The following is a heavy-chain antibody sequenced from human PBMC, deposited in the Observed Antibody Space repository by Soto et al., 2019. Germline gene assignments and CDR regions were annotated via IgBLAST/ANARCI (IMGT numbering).Heavy chain of an antibody. D-gene: IGHD3-3*01. CDR2: IYYSGST. Sequence: SETLSLTCTVSGGSISSYYWSWIRQPPGKGLEWIGYIYYSGSTNYNPSLKSRVTISVDTSKNQFSLKLSSVTAADTAVYYCASQQYYDFWSAHTKWENYYYYMDVWGKGTTVTVSS. J-gene: IGHJ6*03. CDR1: GGSISSYY. CDR3: ASQQYYDFWSAHTKWENYYYYMDV. V-gene: IGHV4-59*08.